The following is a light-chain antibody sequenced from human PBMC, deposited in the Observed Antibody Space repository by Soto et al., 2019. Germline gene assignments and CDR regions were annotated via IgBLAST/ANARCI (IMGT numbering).Light chain of an antibody. CDR3: QSYDSSLSGSVV. Sequence: QSVLTQPPSVSGAPGQRVTISCTGTSSNIGAGFDVHWYQKLPGTAPKLLIFDNTNRPSGVPDRFSASRSGTSASLAITGLQAGDEVDYFCQSYDSSLSGSVVFGGGTKLTVL. J-gene: IGLJ2*01. CDR1: SSNIGAGFD. V-gene: IGLV1-40*01. CDR2: DNT.